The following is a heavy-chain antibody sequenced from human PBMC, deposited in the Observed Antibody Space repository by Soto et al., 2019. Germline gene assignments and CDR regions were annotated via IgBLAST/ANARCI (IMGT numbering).Heavy chain of an antibody. CDR2: FRTGGDDGTT. J-gene: IGHJ4*02. V-gene: IGHV3-23*01. D-gene: IGHD3-10*01. CDR3: AKKVNSGPGSQYFDY. CDR1: GFTFSSYS. Sequence: GWSLRLSCAASGFTFSSYSMSWVRQAPGKGLEWVSGFRTGGDDGTTYYADSVKGRFTISGDNSKNTLFLQMNSLRAEDTAIYYCAKKVNSGPGSQYFDYWGQGTMVTVYS.